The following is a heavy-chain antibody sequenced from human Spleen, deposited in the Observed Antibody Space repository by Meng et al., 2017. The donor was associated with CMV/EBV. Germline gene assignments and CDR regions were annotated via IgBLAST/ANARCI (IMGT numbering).Heavy chain of an antibody. CDR3: ARALGHWLTGDNYYYRMDV. J-gene: IGHJ6*02. CDR2: IIRSLGIA. Sequence: SVKISCKASGGTFSSYTSSWVRQAPGQGLEWMGRIIRSLGIANYAQKYQGRITITANKSTSTAYMGLINLRYEDTAVYYCARALGHWLTGDNYYYRMDVWGQGTTVTVSS. D-gene: IGHD7-27*01. CDR1: GGTFSSYT. V-gene: IGHV1-69*02.